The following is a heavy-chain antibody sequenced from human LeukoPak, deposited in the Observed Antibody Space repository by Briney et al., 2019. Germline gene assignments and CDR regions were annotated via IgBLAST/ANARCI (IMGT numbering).Heavy chain of an antibody. CDR2: IYYSGST. CDR3: ARVGTIFGVPFDD. Sequence: SETLSLTCTVSGGSVSSGSYYWSWIRQPPGKGLEWIGYIYYSGSTNYNPSLKSRVTISVDTSKNQFSLKLSSVTAADTAVYYCARVGTIFGVPFDDWGQGTLVTVSS. CDR1: GGSVSSGSYY. D-gene: IGHD3-3*01. J-gene: IGHJ4*02. V-gene: IGHV4-61*01.